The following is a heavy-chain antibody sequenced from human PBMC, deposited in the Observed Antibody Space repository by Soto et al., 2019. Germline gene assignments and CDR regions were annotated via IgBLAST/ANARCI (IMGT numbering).Heavy chain of an antibody. CDR1: GDTFSTYS. D-gene: IGHD2-2*01. J-gene: IGHJ6*02. Sequence: GASVKVSCKASGDTFSTYSITWMRQAPGRGLEWVGGFIPRSAKSNYAQKFEGRVTITADESTSTAYMELSSLRSEDTAVYYCAREGLVLVPTTVNSDYYYYATDVWGQGTTVTVSS. CDR3: AREGLVLVPTTVNSDYYYYATDV. CDR2: FIPRSAKS. V-gene: IGHV1-69*13.